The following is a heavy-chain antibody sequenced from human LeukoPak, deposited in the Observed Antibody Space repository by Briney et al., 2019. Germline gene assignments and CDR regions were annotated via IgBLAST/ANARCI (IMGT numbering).Heavy chain of an antibody. D-gene: IGHD1-26*01. V-gene: IGHV1-46*01. Sequence: EASVKVSCKASGYTFTRYYMHWVRQAPGQGLEWMGIINPSGGSRTYAEQFQGRVTMTRDTSISTAYMELSRLRSDDTAVYYCAGYSGSYLVLGTFDIWGQGTMVTVSS. CDR1: GYTFTRYY. CDR3: AGYSGSYLVLGTFDI. J-gene: IGHJ3*02. CDR2: INPSGGSR.